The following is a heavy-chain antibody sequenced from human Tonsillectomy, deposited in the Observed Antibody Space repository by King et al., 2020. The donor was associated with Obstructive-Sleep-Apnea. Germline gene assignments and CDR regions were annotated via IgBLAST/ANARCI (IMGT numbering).Heavy chain of an antibody. Sequence: VQLVESGAEVKKPGASVKVSCKASGYTFTGFYLYWVRQAPGQGLEWMGYINPDSGDTNYAQKFQGRVTMTRDTSISTAYMEVTRLRSDDTAVYYCARGDDIPYWGQGTLVTVSS. CDR2: INPDSGDT. V-gene: IGHV1-2*02. J-gene: IGHJ4*02. D-gene: IGHD3-9*01. CDR1: GYTFTGFY. CDR3: ARGDDIPY.